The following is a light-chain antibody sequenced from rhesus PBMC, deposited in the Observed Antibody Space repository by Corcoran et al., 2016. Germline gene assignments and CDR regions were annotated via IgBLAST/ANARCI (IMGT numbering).Light chain of an antibody. CDR2: KAS. V-gene: IGKV1-22*01. Sequence: DIQMTQSPSSLSASVGDTVTITCRASQGISSWLAWYQQKPGKAPKLLIDKASSLQSGVPSRFSGSGSGTVFTLTISSLQSADFSTYYFQQYSSSPLTFGGGTKVEIK. CDR1: QGISSW. J-gene: IGKJ4*01. CDR3: QQYSSSPLT.